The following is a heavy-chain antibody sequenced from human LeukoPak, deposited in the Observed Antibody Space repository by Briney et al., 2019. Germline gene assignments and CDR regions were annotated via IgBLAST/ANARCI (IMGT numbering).Heavy chain of an antibody. CDR1: GGSISSYY. CDR3: ARDILGRGWFDP. V-gene: IGHV4-59*01. J-gene: IGHJ5*02. Sequence: PSETLSLTCTVSGGSISSYYWSWIRQPPGKGLEWIGYSYFSGSTNYNPSLKSRVTISVDTSKNQFSLKLRSVTAADTAVYYCARDILGRGWFDPWGQGTLVTVSS. CDR2: SYFSGST. D-gene: IGHD1-26*01.